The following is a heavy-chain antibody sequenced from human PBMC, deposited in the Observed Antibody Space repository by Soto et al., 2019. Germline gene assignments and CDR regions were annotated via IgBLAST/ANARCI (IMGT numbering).Heavy chain of an antibody. CDR2: INHSGST. J-gene: IGHJ4*02. CDR1: GGSFSGYY. CDR3: ARMTSRIAVAGTDFDY. Sequence: SETLSLTCAVYGGSFSGYYWSWIRQPPGKGLEWIGEINHSGSTNYNPSLKSRVTISVDTSKNQFSLKLSSVTAADTAVYYCARMTSRIAVAGTDFDYWGQGTLVTVSS. D-gene: IGHD6-19*01. V-gene: IGHV4-34*01.